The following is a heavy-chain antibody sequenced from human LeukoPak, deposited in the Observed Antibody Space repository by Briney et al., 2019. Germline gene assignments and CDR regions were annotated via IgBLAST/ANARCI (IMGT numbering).Heavy chain of an antibody. CDR3: ARGVGYYDSSGYYHNWYFGL. Sequence: VASVKVSCKASGGTFSSYAISWVRQAPGQGLEWMGRIIPIFGTANYAQKFQGRVTITTDESTSTAYMELSSLRSEDTAVYYCARGVGYYDSSGYYHNWYFGLWGRGTLVTVSS. J-gene: IGHJ2*01. CDR1: GGTFSSYA. CDR2: IIPIFGTA. V-gene: IGHV1-69*05. D-gene: IGHD3-22*01.